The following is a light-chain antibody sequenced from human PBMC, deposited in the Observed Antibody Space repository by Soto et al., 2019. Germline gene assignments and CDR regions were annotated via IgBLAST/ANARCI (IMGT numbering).Light chain of an antibody. V-gene: IGKV3-20*01. Sequence: EIVLTQSPGTLSLSPGERATLSCRASQSVSSSYLAWYQQKPGQAPRLLIYGASSRATGIPDRFSGSGSKTDFTLIIRRLEPEDSALYYCQHYQGGHPIAFGQGTRLEIK. CDR2: GAS. J-gene: IGKJ5*01. CDR1: QSVSSSY. CDR3: QHYQGGHPIA.